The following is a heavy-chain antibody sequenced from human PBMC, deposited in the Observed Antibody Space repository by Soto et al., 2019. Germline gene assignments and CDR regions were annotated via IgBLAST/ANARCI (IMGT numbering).Heavy chain of an antibody. Sequence: QVPLQESGPGLVKPSQTLSLTCTVSGGSISSGGYFWSWIRQHPGKGLEWIGYINYSGSTYYNPSLRSRVTISVDTSKNQFSLKLSSVTAADTAVYYCARDVTSGGEGGFDYWGQGTLVTVSA. V-gene: IGHV4-31*03. J-gene: IGHJ4*02. CDR2: INYSGST. CDR1: GGSISSGGYF. CDR3: ARDVTSGGEGGFDY. D-gene: IGHD2-21*01.